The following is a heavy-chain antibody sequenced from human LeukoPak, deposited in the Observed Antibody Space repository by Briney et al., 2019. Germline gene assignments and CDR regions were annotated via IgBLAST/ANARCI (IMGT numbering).Heavy chain of an antibody. CDR2: INPSGGST. CDR1: GYTFTNYY. V-gene: IGHV1-46*01. Sequence: VASVKVSCKASGYTFTNYYMHWVRQAPGQGLDWMGIINPSGGSTNFAQRFQGRVTMTRDTSTSTVYMELSSLRSEDTAVYYCARVYGYGGNSGYWGQGTLVTVSS. J-gene: IGHJ4*02. CDR3: ARVYGYGGNSGY. D-gene: IGHD4-23*01.